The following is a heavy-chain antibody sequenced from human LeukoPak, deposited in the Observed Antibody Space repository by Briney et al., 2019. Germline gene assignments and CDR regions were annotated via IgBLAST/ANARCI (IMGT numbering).Heavy chain of an antibody. CDR2: ICCTGST. D-gene: IGHD3-22*01. CDR3: ARGGASTYYDSGGYYSF. CDR1: GGSISSYC. J-gene: IGHJ4*02. Sequence: PSETLSLTCTVSGGSISSYCWSWIRQPPGKGLEWIGYICCTGSTNNNPSLKSRVTISVDTSKSQFSLNLSSVTAADTAVYYCARGGASTYYDSGGYYSFWGQGAQVTVSS. V-gene: IGHV4-59*01.